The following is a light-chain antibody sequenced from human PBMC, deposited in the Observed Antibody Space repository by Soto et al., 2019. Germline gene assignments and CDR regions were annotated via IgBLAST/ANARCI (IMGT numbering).Light chain of an antibody. CDR2: DAS. Sequence: EIVLTQSPAILSLSPGERATLSCRASQSVSSYLAWYQQKPGQAPRLLIYDASNRATGIPARFSGSGSGTDFTLTISSLEPEDFAVYYCQQRRTFGQGTKVDIK. CDR3: QQRRT. V-gene: IGKV3-11*01. CDR1: QSVSSY. J-gene: IGKJ1*01.